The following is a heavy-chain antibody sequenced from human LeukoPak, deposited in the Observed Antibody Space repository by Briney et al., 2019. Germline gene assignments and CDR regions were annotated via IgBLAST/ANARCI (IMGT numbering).Heavy chain of an antibody. Sequence: PGRSLRLSCAASGFTFSSYGMHWVRQAPGKGLEWVAVISYDGGNKYYADSVKGRFTISRDNSKNTLYLQMNSLRAEDTAVYYCAKGAHTAENWGQGTLVTVSS. J-gene: IGHJ4*02. D-gene: IGHD5-18*01. CDR2: ISYDGGNK. CDR1: GFTFSSYG. CDR3: AKGAHTAEN. V-gene: IGHV3-30*18.